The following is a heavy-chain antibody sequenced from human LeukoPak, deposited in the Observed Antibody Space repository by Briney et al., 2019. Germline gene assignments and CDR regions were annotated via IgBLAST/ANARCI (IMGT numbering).Heavy chain of an antibody. J-gene: IGHJ4*02. V-gene: IGHV3-30*04. CDR2: ISNDERNK. Sequence: PGRSLRLSCAASGFMFTDFAMHWVRQAPGKGLQWVAVISNDERNKYYADSVKGRFTISRDNSKNTLYLQMNSLRAEDTAVYYCARDPWAKPSGYYAYWGQGTLVTVSS. D-gene: IGHD2-15*01. CDR3: ARDPWAKPSGYYAY. CDR1: GFMFTDFA.